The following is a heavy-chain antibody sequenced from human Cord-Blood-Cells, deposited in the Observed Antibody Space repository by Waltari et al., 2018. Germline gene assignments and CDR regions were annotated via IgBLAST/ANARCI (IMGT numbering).Heavy chain of an antibody. J-gene: IGHJ4*02. CDR2: IIPIFGTA. V-gene: IGHV1-69*12. D-gene: IGHD2-2*01. CDR1: GGTFSSYA. Sequence: QVQLVQSGAEVKKPGSSVTVSCKASGGTFSSYAISWVRQAPGQGLEWVGGIIPIFGTANYAQKFQGRVTITADESTSTAYMELSSLRSEDTAVYYCVRSVDCSSTSCYSVEDYWGQGTLVTVSS. CDR3: VRSVDCSSTSCYSVEDY.